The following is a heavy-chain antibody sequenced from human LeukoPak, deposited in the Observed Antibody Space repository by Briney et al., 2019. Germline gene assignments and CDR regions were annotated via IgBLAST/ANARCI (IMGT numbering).Heavy chain of an antibody. J-gene: IGHJ6*02. Sequence: GGSLRLSCAASGFTVSSNYMSWVRQAPGKGLEWVSVIYSGGSTYYADSVKGRFTISRHNSKNTLYLQMNSLRAEDTAAYYCARDPSPIWFGEYGMDVWGQGTTVTVSS. D-gene: IGHD3-10*01. V-gene: IGHV3-53*04. CDR2: IYSGGST. CDR3: ARDPSPIWFGEYGMDV. CDR1: GFTVSSNY.